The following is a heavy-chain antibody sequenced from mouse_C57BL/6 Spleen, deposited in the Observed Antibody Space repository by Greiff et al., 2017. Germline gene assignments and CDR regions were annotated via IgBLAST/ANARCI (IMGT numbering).Heavy chain of an antibody. Sequence: EVQLPQSGTVLARPGASVKMSCKTSGYTFTSYWMHWVKQRPGQGLEWIGAIYPGNSDTSYNQKFKGKAKLTAVTSASTAYMELSSLTNEDSAVYYCTRDYGSSWAWFAYWGQGTLVTVSA. V-gene: IGHV1-5*01. CDR1: GYTFTSYW. CDR3: TRDYGSSWAWFAY. CDR2: IYPGNSDT. D-gene: IGHD1-1*01. J-gene: IGHJ3*01.